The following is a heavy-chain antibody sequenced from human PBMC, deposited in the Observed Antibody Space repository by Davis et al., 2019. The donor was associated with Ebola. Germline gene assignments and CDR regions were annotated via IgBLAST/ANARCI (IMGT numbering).Heavy chain of an antibody. Sequence: GESLKISCAASGFSVSDNFVDWVRQAPGKGLEWVGRTKGKAYNYRTEYASSVQGRFTSSRHDSKGSVYLQMNSLKIEDTAVDFCAVIRGVMGYWGQGTQVTVSS. CDR3: AVIRGVMGY. J-gene: IGHJ4*02. V-gene: IGHV3-72*01. D-gene: IGHD3-10*01. CDR2: TKGKAYNYRT. CDR1: GFSVSDNF.